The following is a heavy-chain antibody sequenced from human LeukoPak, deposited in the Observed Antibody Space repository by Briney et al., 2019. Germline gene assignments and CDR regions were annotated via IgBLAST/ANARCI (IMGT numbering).Heavy chain of an antibody. J-gene: IGHJ4*02. V-gene: IGHV4-30-2*01. CDR3: ASFTAQGYFDY. D-gene: IGHD3-16*01. CDR1: GGSISNYY. Sequence: SETLSLTCTVSGGSISNYYWSWIRQPPGKGLEWIGYIYHSGSTYYNPSLKSRVTISVDRSKNQFSLKLSSVTAADTAVYYCASFTAQGYFDYWGQGTLVTVSS. CDR2: IYHSGST.